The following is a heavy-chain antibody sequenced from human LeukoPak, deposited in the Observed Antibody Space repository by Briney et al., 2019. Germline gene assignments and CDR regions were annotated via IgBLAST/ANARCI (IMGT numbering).Heavy chain of an antibody. CDR1: GGSISSYY. CDR2: IYYSGST. J-gene: IGHJ4*02. Sequence: SETLSLTCTVSGGSISSYYWGWIRQPPGKGLEWIGSIYYSGSTYYNPSLKSRVTISVDTSKNQFSLKLSSVTAADTAVYYCARLVFAGRRVDYWGQGTLVTVSS. CDR3: ARLVFAGRRVDY. V-gene: IGHV4-39*07. D-gene: IGHD6-13*01.